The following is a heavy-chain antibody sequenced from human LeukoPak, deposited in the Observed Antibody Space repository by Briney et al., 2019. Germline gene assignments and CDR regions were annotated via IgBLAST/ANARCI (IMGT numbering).Heavy chain of an antibody. J-gene: IGHJ4*02. V-gene: IGHV3-9*01. Sequence: PGGSLRLSCAASGFTFSSYAMSWVRQAPGKGLEWVSGISWNSGSIGYADSVKGRFTISRDNAKNSLYLQMNSLRAEDTALYYCAKGCYYDRRGFDYWGQGTLVTVSS. CDR1: GFTFSSYA. CDR3: AKGCYYDRRGFDY. D-gene: IGHD3-22*01. CDR2: ISWNSGSI.